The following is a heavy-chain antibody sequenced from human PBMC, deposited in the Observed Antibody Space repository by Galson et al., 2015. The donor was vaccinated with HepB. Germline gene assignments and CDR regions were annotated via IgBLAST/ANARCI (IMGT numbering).Heavy chain of an antibody. J-gene: IGHJ2*01. D-gene: IGHD3-10*01. CDR3: ARGSGNGWYFDL. V-gene: IGHV4-39*01. CDR2: IYYSGST. CDR1: GGSISSSSYY. Sequence: ETLSLTCTVSGGSISSSSYYWGWIRQPPGKGLEWIGSIYYSGSTYYNPSLKSRITISVDTSKNQFSLKLSSVTAADTAVYYCARGSGNGWYFDLWGRGTLVTVSS.